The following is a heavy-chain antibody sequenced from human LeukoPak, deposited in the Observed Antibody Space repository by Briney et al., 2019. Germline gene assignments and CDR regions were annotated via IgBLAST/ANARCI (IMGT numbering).Heavy chain of an antibody. V-gene: IGHV3-30*18. J-gene: IGHJ3*02. CDR3: AKDPPYYYDSSGSGDAFDI. CDR2: ISYDVSNK. D-gene: IGHD3-22*01. Sequence: GRSLRLSCAVSGFTFSNYGMHWVRQAPGKGLEWVAVISYDVSNKYYADSVKGRFTISRDNSQNTLYLQMNSLRAEDTAIYYCAKDPPYYYDSSGSGDAFDIWGRGTMVAVS. CDR1: GFTFSNYG.